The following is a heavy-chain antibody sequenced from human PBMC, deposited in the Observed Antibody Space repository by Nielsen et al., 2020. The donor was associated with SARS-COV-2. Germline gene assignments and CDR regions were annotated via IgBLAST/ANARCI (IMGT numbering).Heavy chain of an antibody. CDR3: ARAQWLVRGKGFDP. CDR2: IIPILGIA. D-gene: IGHD6-19*01. V-gene: IGHV1-69*04. J-gene: IGHJ5*02. CDR1: GGTFSSYA. Sequence: SVKVSCKASGGTFSSYAISWVRQAPGQGLEWMGRIIPILGIANYAQKFQGRVTITADKSTSTAYMELSSLRSEDTAVYYCARAQWLVRGKGFDPWGQRTLVTVSS.